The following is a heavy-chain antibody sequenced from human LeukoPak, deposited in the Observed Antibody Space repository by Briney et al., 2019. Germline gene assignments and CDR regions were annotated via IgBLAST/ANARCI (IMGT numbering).Heavy chain of an antibody. V-gene: IGHV4-59*01. Sequence: PSETLSLTCTVSGGSISSYYWSWIRQPPGKGLEWIGYIYYSGSTNYNPSLKSRVTISVDTSKNQFSLKLSSVTAADTAVYYCARGDDYGDHFDYGGQGTLVTVSS. CDR3: ARGDDYGDHFDY. CDR2: IYYSGST. CDR1: GGSISSYY. D-gene: IGHD4-17*01. J-gene: IGHJ4*02.